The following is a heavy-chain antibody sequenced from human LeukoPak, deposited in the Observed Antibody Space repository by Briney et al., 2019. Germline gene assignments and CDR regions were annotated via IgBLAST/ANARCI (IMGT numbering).Heavy chain of an antibody. D-gene: IGHD2-15*01. CDR1: GGSISSSSYY. CDR3: ASGDCSGGSCYPSPYYYYYMDV. CDR2: IYYSGST. Sequence: PSETLSLTCTVSGGSISSSSYYWGWIRQPPGKGLEWIGSIYYSGSTYYNPSLKSRATISVDTSKNQFSLKLSSVTAADTAVYYCASGDCSGGSCYPSPYYYYYMDVWGKGTTVTVSS. J-gene: IGHJ6*03. V-gene: IGHV4-39*01.